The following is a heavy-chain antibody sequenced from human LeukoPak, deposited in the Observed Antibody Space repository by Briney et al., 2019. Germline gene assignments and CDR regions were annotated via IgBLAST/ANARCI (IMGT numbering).Heavy chain of an antibody. CDR1: GFTFDDYG. J-gene: IGHJ4*02. Sequence: SGGSLRLSCAASGFTFDDYGMNWVRQAPGKGLVWVSRIDSDGSRITYADSVKGRFTISRDNAKNTVYLQMNSLRAEDTAVYYCARGRSGSYGFFDYWSLGNLVTVSS. CDR3: ARGRSGSYGFFDY. V-gene: IGHV3-74*03. D-gene: IGHD3-10*01. CDR2: IDSDGSRI.